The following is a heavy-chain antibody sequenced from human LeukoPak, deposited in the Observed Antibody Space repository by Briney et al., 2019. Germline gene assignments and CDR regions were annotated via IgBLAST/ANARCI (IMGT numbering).Heavy chain of an antibody. D-gene: IGHD2-2*03. CDR3: ARDGGYCSSTNCYDY. J-gene: IGHJ4*02. Sequence: SETLSLTCAVSGYSLTSGYYWGWVRQPPGKGLEWIGSIYHSGSTYYNPSLKSRVTISVDTSKNQFSLKLRSVTAADTAVYYCARDGGYCSSTNCYDYWGQGTLVTVPS. CDR1: GYSLTSGYY. V-gene: IGHV4-38-2*02. CDR2: IYHSGST.